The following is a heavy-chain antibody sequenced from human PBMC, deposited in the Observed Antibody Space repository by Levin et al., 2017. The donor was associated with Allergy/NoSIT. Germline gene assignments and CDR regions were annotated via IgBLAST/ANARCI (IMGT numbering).Heavy chain of an antibody. J-gene: IGHJ4*02. CDR3: ARASRGYTSGWYAG. D-gene: IGHD6-19*01. CDR1: GGSLRGSY. Sequence: SQTLSLTCAVYGGSLRGSYWSWIRQPPGKGLEWIGEINHSGSTNYNSSLKSRVTISIDTSKNQFSLKLSSVTAADTAVYYCARASRGYTSGWYAGWGQGTLVTVSS. CDR2: INHSGST. V-gene: IGHV4-34*01.